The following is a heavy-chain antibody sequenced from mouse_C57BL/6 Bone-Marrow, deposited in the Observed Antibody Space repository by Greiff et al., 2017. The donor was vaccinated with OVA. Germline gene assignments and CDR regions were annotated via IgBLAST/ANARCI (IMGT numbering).Heavy chain of an antibody. V-gene: IGHV5-6*01. Sequence: EVKLVESGGDLVKPGGSLKLSCAASGFTFSSYGMSWVRQTPDKRLEWVATISSGGSYTYYPDSVKGRFTISRDNAKNTLYLQMSSLKSEDTAMYYCARPYYYGSRTGFAYWGQGTLVTVSA. D-gene: IGHD1-1*01. CDR1: GFTFSSYG. CDR3: ARPYYYGSRTGFAY. J-gene: IGHJ3*01. CDR2: ISSGGSYT.